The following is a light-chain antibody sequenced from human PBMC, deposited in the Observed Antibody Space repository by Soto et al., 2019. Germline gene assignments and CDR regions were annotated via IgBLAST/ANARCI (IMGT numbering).Light chain of an antibody. CDR1: QSISSW. J-gene: IGKJ1*01. CDR3: QQYNSYSRT. CDR2: DAS. V-gene: IGKV1-5*01. Sequence: DIQMNQSPSTLSASVVDRVTITCRASQSISSWLAWYQQKPGKATKLLIYDASSLESGVPSRFSGSGSGTEFTLTISSLQPDDFATYYCQQYNSYSRTFGQGTKVDIK.